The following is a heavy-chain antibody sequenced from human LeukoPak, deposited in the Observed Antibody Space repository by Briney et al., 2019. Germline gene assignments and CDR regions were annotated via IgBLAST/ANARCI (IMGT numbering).Heavy chain of an antibody. CDR2: VYSNGDT. CDR3: ARAAGAAGGQYFDY. CDR1: GGSLSGYY. Sequence: SETLSLTCTVSGGSLSGYYWSWIRQPAGQGLEWIGRVYSNGDTRYNPSLKSRVTMSVDTSKNQLSLNRGTVTAADTAVYYCARAAGAAGGQYFDYWGQGTLVTVSS. J-gene: IGHJ4*02. D-gene: IGHD6-13*01. V-gene: IGHV4-4*07.